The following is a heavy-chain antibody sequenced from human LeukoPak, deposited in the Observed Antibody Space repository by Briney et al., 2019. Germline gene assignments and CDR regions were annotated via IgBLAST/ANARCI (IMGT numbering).Heavy chain of an antibody. D-gene: IGHD5-18*01. Sequence: KPGGSLRLSCAASGFTFSSYSMNWVRQAPGKGLEWVSSISSSSSYICYADSVKGRFTISRDNAKNSLYLQMNSLRAEDTAVYYCARDLPQLDTAIRDYWGQGTLVTVSS. J-gene: IGHJ4*02. CDR3: ARDLPQLDTAIRDY. CDR2: ISSSSSYI. V-gene: IGHV3-21*01. CDR1: GFTFSSYS.